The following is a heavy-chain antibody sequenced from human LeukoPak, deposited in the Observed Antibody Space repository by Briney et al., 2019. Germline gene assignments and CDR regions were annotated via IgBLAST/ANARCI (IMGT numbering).Heavy chain of an antibody. V-gene: IGHV3-9*03. CDR1: GFTFDDYA. J-gene: IGHJ4*02. D-gene: IGHD3-10*01. CDR2: ISWNSGFI. Sequence: PGRSLRLSSAASGFTFDDYAMHWVRQAPGKGLEWVSGISWNSGFIGYADSVKGRFTISRDNAKNSLYLQMNSLRAEDMALYYCAKGLYGSGSYPDYWGQGTLVTVSS. CDR3: AKGLYGSGSYPDY.